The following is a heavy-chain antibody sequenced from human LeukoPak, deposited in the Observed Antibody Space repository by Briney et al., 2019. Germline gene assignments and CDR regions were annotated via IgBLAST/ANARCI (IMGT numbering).Heavy chain of an antibody. CDR2: FDPEDGET. J-gene: IGHJ6*02. Sequence: ASVKVSCKVSGYTLTELSMHWVRQAPGKGLEWMGGFDPEDGETIYAQKFQGRVTMTEDTSTDTAYMELSSLRSEDTAVYYCARGSRDSITIFGVVKGYYGMDVWGQGTTVTVSS. D-gene: IGHD3-3*01. CDR1: GYTLTELS. CDR3: ARGSRDSITIFGVVKGYYGMDV. V-gene: IGHV1-24*01.